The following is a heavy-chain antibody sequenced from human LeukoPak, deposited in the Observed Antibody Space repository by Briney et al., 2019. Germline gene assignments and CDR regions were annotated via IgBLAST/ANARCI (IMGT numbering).Heavy chain of an antibody. D-gene: IGHD1-26*01. V-gene: IGHV4-59*01. Sequence: PSETLSLTCTVSGGSISSYYWSWIRQPPGKGLEWIGYIYYSGSTNYNPSLKSRVTISVDTSKNQFPLKLSSVTAADTAVYYCAREQSYRAFDIWGQGTMVTVSS. CDR2: IYYSGST. CDR3: AREQSYRAFDI. J-gene: IGHJ3*02. CDR1: GGSISSYY.